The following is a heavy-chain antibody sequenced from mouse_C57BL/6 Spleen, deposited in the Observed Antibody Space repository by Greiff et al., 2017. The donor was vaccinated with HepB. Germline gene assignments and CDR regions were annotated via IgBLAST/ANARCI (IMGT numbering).Heavy chain of an antibody. D-gene: IGHD1-1*01. CDR2: INPNYGTT. CDR1: GYSFTDYN. Sequence: EVKLVESGPELVKPGASVKISCKASGYSFTDYNMNWVKQSNGKSLEWIGVINPNYGTTSYNQKFKGKATLTVDQSSSTAYMQLNSLTSEDSAVYYCAAGITTVVADWYFDVWGTGTTVTVSS. CDR3: AAGITTVVADWYFDV. J-gene: IGHJ1*03. V-gene: IGHV1-39*01.